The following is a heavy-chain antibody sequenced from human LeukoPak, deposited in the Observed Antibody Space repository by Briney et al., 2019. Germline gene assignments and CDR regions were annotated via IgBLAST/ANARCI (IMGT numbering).Heavy chain of an antibody. V-gene: IGHV3-53*01. Sequence: PGGSLRLSCAASGFIVSSNYMSWVRQAPGKGLEWVSVIYTGGSTYYADFVKGRFTISRDNSKNTLYLQMNSLRAEDTAVYYCAKDGGGTIFGMVIIVHYMDVWGKGTTVTVSS. D-gene: IGHD3-3*01. CDR3: AKDGGGTIFGMVIIVHYMDV. CDR1: GFIVSSNY. CDR2: IYTGGST. J-gene: IGHJ6*03.